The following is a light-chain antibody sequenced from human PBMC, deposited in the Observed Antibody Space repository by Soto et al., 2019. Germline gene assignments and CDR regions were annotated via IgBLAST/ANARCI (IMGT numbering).Light chain of an antibody. CDR3: HSCDSSLSGAWV. V-gene: IGLV1-40*01. Sequence: QSVLTQPPSLSGAPGQRVSLSCTGSSSNIGAGYDVHWYQQLPGTAPKLPIYGKSNRPSGVPDRFSGSKSGTSAFLAITGLQAGDGADEYCHSCDSSLSGAWVFGGGTKLTVL. CDR2: GKS. CDR1: SSNIGAGYD. J-gene: IGLJ2*01.